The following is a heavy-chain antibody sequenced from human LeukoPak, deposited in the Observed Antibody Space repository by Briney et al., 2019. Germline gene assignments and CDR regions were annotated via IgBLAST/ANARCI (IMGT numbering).Heavy chain of an antibody. CDR3: ARAPYYDFWSGYYKWYFDL. CDR2: IYYSGST. V-gene: IGHV4-59*08. D-gene: IGHD3-3*01. Sequence: SETLSLTCTVSGGSISSYYWSWIRQPPGKGLEWTGYIYYSGSTNYNPSLKSRVTISVDTSKNQFSLKLSSVTAADTAVYYCARAPYYDFWSGYYKWYFDLWGRGTLVTVSS. CDR1: GGSISSYY. J-gene: IGHJ2*01.